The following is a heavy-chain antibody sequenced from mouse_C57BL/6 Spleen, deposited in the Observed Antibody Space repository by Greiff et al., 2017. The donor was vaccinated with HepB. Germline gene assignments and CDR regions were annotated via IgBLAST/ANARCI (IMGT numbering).Heavy chain of an antibody. Sequence: VQLQQPGAELVRPGTSVKLSCKASGYTFTSYWMHWVKQRPGQGLEWIGVIDPSDSYTNYNQKFKGKATLTVDTSSSTAYMQLSSLTSEDSAVYYCARSTDWYAMDYWGQGTSVTVSS. CDR1: GYTFTSYW. J-gene: IGHJ4*01. CDR2: IDPSDSYT. D-gene: IGHD1-1*01. CDR3: ARSTDWYAMDY. V-gene: IGHV1-59*01.